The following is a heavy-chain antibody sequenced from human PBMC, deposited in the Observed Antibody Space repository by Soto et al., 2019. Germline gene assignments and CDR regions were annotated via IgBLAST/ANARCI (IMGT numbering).Heavy chain of an antibody. CDR3: ARGRRHGDYDSYWYFDL. J-gene: IGHJ2*01. Sequence: PSETLSLTCTVSGGSISSGDYYWSWIRQPPGKGLEWIGYIYYSGSTYYNPSLKSRVTISVDTSKNQFSLKLSSVTAADTAVYYCARGRRHGDYDSYWYFDLWGRGTLVTVSS. V-gene: IGHV4-30-4*01. D-gene: IGHD4-17*01. CDR1: GGSISSGDYY. CDR2: IYYSGST.